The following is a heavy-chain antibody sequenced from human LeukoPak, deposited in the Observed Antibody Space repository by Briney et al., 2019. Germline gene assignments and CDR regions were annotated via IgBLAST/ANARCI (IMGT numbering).Heavy chain of an antibody. V-gene: IGHV3-30*02. J-gene: IGHJ3*02. CDR3: ARDLGYYYDSSGAFDI. CDR2: IRYDGSNK. CDR1: GFTFNNYG. Sequence: GGSLRLSCAASGFTFNNYGMHWVRQAPGKGLEWVAFIRYDGSNKYYADSVKGRFTISRDNSKNTLYLQMNSLRAEDTAVYYCARDLGYYYDSSGAFDIWGQGTMVTVSS. D-gene: IGHD3-22*01.